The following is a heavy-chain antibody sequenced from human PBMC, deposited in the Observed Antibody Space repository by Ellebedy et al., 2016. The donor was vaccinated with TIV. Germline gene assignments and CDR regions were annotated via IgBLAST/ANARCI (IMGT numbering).Heavy chain of an antibody. CDR1: GGSISGYY. CDR2: IYSSGST. D-gene: IGHD1-26*01. Sequence: SETLSLXXAVYGGSISGYYCSWIRQPAGKGLEWIGRIYSSGSTSYNPSLKTRVTMSVDTSKNQFSLKLSSVTAADTAVYYCARRVGATPPDFWGQGTLVTVSS. J-gene: IGHJ4*02. V-gene: IGHV4-59*10. CDR3: ARRVGATPPDF.